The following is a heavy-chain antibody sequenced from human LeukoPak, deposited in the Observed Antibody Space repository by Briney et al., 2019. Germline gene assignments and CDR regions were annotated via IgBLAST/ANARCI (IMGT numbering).Heavy chain of an antibody. V-gene: IGHV3-74*01. CDR1: GFTISGYW. CDR3: ARGRAGNYYNHNDY. J-gene: IGHJ4*01. CDR2: ISGDGSIT. D-gene: IGHD3-10*01. Sequence: GGSLRLSCAASGFTISGYWMHWVRQAPGKGLVWVSRISGDGSITACADSVKGRFTISRDNAKNTLYLQMNSLRAEDTAVYYCARGRAGNYYNHNDYWGQGTLVTASS.